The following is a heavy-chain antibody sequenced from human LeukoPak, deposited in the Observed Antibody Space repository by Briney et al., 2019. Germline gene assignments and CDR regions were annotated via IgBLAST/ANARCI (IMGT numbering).Heavy chain of an antibody. CDR2: ISSSSSYI. V-gene: IGHV3-21*01. CDR1: GFTFSSYS. J-gene: IGHJ4*02. D-gene: IGHD6-19*01. Sequence: GGSLRLSCAASGFTFSSYSMNWVRQAPGKGLEWVSSISSSSSYIYYADSVKGRFTISRDNAKSSLYLQMNSLRAEDTAVYYCAGLRDGYSSGPIDYWGQGTLVTVSS. CDR3: AGLRDGYSSGPIDY.